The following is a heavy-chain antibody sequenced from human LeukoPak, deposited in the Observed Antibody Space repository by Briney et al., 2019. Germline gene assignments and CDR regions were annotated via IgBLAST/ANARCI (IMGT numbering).Heavy chain of an antibody. Sequence: ASVKVSCKASGYTFTSYAMNWVRQAPGQGLEWMGWINTNTGNPTYAQGFTGRFVFSLDTSVSTAYLQISSLKAEDTAVYYCARVWQWLPPDYYGMDVWGQGTTVTVSS. V-gene: IGHV7-4-1*02. D-gene: IGHD6-19*01. CDR2: INTNTGNP. J-gene: IGHJ6*02. CDR1: GYTFTSYA. CDR3: ARVWQWLPPDYYGMDV.